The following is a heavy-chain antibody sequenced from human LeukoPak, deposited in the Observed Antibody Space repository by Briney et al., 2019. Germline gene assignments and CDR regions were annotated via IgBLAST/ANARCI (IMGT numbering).Heavy chain of an antibody. V-gene: IGHV1-69*13. D-gene: IGHD2-2*01. CDR2: IIPIFGTA. J-gene: IGHJ6*02. Sequence: SVKVSCKASGYTFTSYDISWVRQAPGQGLEWMGGIIPIFGTANYAQKFQGRVTITADESTSTAYMELSSLRSEDTAVYYCARSQNYCSSTSCHYYYYYYGIDVWGQGTTVTVSS. CDR3: ARSQNYCSSTSCHYYYYYYGIDV. CDR1: GYTFTSYD.